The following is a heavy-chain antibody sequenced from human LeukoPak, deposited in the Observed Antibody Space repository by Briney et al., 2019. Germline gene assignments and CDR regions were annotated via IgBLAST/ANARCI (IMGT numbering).Heavy chain of an antibody. CDR2: ISYDGSNK. J-gene: IGHJ4*02. Sequence: PGRSLRLSCAGSGFTFRSYAMHWVRQAPGKGLEWVAVISYDGSNKYYADSVKGRFTISRDYSKNTLYLQMNSLRAEDTAVYYCAREEGLVLDYWGQGTLVTVSS. CDR3: AREEGLVLDY. V-gene: IGHV3-30-3*01. D-gene: IGHD2-8*02. CDR1: GFTFRSYA.